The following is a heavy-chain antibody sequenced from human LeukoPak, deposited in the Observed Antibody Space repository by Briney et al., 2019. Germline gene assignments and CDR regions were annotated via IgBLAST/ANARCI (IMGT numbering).Heavy chain of an antibody. J-gene: IGHJ3*01. V-gene: IGHV4-59*01. D-gene: IGHD3-3*01. CDR3: ARDRVYYDAFDV. CDR2: IYYSGST. Sequence: SETLPLTCTVSGGSISSYYWSWIRQPPGKGLEWIGYIYYSGSTNYNPSLKSRVTISVDTSKNQCSLKLSSVTAADTALYYCARDRVYYDAFDVWGQGTMVTVSS. CDR1: GGSISSYY.